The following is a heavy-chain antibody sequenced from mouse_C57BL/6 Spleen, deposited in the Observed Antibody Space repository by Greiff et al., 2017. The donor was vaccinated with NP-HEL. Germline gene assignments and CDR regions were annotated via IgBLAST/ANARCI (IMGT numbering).Heavy chain of an antibody. D-gene: IGHD1-1*01. CDR2: INPYNGGT. CDR3: ARGTTVVVPVDY. J-gene: IGHJ2*01. CDR1: GYTFTDYY. Sequence: VQLQQSGPVLVKPGASVKMSCKASGYTFTDYYMNWVKQSHGKSLEWIGVINPYNGGTSYNQKFKGKATLTVDKSSSTAYMELNSLTSEDSAVYYCARGTTVVVPVDYWGQGTTLTVSS. V-gene: IGHV1-19*01.